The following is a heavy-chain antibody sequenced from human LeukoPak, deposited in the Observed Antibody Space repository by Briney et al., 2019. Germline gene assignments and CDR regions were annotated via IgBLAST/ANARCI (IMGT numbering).Heavy chain of an antibody. V-gene: IGHV3-23*01. CDR3: AKEASHGSWYTTLYYFDY. Sequence: GGSLRLSCAASRFAFSSYAMSWVRQAPEKGLEWVSAITGGGGSTYYADSVKGRVTISRDNSKNTLYLQMNSLRAEDTAVYYCAKEASHGSWYTTLYYFDYWGQGTLVTVSS. J-gene: IGHJ4*02. D-gene: IGHD6-13*01. CDR1: RFAFSSYA. CDR2: ITGGGGST.